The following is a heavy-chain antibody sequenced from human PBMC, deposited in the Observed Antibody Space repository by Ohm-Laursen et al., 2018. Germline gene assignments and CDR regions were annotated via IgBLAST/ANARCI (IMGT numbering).Heavy chain of an antibody. CDR2: ISSSGSTV. CDR1: GFTFSDYY. CDR3: AKPQEGDDYGGY. D-gene: IGHD4-17*01. J-gene: IGHJ4*02. V-gene: IGHV3-11*01. Sequence: SLRPSCAASGFTFSDYYMSWIRQAPGKGLEWVSYISSSGSTVHYADSVEGRFTISRDNAKNSLYLQMNSLRAEDTAVYFCAKPQEGDDYGGYWGQGTLVTVSS.